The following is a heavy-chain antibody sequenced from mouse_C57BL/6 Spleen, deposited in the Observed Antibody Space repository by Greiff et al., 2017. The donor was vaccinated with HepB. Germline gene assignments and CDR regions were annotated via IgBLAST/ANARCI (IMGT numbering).Heavy chain of an antibody. J-gene: IGHJ3*01. Sequence: EVMLVESGGGLVQPGGSMKLSCVASGFTFSNYWMNWVRQSPEKGLEWVAQIRLKSDNYATHYAESVKGRFTISRDDSKSSIYLQMNNLRAEDTGIYYCTLYYYGTTWFAYWGQGTLVTVSA. D-gene: IGHD1-1*01. CDR3: TLYYYGTTWFAY. CDR2: IRLKSDNYAT. V-gene: IGHV6-3*01. CDR1: GFTFSNYW.